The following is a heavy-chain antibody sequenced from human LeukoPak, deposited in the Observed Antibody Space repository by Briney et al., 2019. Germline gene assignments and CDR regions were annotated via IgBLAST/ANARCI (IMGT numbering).Heavy chain of an antibody. CDR3: AKDGRNGYYPGDVY. CDR1: GFTFATYT. Sequence: GGSLRLSCAASGFTFATYTITCVCRAPGEGLEWVSAIGGSGAATYYADSVRGQFTISRDNSNNTLYLQMNSLRAEDRAVYYCAKDGRNGYYPGDVYWGQGTLVTVSS. D-gene: IGHD3-3*01. J-gene: IGHJ4*02. V-gene: IGHV3-23*01. CDR2: IGGSGAAT.